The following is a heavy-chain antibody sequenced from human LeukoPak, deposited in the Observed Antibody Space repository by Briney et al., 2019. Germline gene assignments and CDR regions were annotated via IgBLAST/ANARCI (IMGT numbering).Heavy chain of an antibody. V-gene: IGHV3-21*01. CDR1: GFTFSSYS. CDR2: ISSSSSYI. Sequence: GGSLRLSCAASGFTFSSYSMNWVRQAPGNGLEWVSSISSSSSYIYYADSVKGRFTISRDNAKNTLYLQMTSLRAEDTAVYYCAREGRILTGYPPDYWGQGTLVTVSS. J-gene: IGHJ4*02. CDR3: AREGRILTGYPPDY. D-gene: IGHD3-9*01.